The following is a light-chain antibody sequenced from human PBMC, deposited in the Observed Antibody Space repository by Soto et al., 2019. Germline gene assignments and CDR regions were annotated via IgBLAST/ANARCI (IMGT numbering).Light chain of an antibody. Sequence: EIVLTQSPGTLSLSPGERATLSCRASQSVSTSYLAWYQQKPGQAPRLLIYGASSRATGIPDRFSGSGSGAAFTLTIIRLEPEDFAVYYCQQYGSVPLTFGGGTKVEIK. J-gene: IGKJ4*01. CDR2: GAS. CDR3: QQYGSVPLT. V-gene: IGKV3-20*01. CDR1: QSVSTSY.